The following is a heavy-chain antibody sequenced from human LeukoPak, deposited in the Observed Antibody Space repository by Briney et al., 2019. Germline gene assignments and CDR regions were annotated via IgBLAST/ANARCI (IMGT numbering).Heavy chain of an antibody. D-gene: IGHD2-2*01. CDR1: GYTFTGYY. J-gene: IGHJ2*01. CDR3: AREYCTSTSCYWAGWYFDL. Sequence: ASVKVSCKASGYTFTGYYMHWVRQAPGQGLEWMGWINPNSGGTNYAQKFQGRVTMTRDTSISTAYMELSRLRSDDTAVYYCAREYCTSTSCYWAGWYFDLWGRGTLVTVSS. V-gene: IGHV1-2*02. CDR2: INPNSGGT.